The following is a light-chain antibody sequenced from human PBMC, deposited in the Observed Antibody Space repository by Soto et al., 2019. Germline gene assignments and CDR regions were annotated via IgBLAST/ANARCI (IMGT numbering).Light chain of an antibody. V-gene: IGKV1-5*03. J-gene: IGKJ2*01. CDR1: QTISSW. CDR3: QHYNYSPYT. CDR2: KAS. Sequence: DIQMTQCPSTLSGGLGDRVTISCGASQTISSWLAWYQQKPGKAPKLLIYKASTLKSGVPSRFSGSGSGTEFTLTISSLQPDDFAVYYCQHYNYSPYTFGQGTQVDI.